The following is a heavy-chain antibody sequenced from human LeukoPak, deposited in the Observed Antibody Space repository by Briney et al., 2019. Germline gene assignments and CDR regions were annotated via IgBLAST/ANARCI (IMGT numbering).Heavy chain of an antibody. Sequence: GGSLRLSCAASGSSFTSYAMSWVRQAPGKGLEWVSAISGIGGSTYYADSVKGRFTISRDNSKNTLYLQMNSLRAEDTAVYYCANSYDYVWGSYRHYYYYGMDVWGQGTTVTVSS. CDR3: ANSYDYVWGSYRHYYYYGMDV. D-gene: IGHD3-16*02. V-gene: IGHV3-23*01. J-gene: IGHJ6*02. CDR1: GSSFTSYA. CDR2: ISGIGGST.